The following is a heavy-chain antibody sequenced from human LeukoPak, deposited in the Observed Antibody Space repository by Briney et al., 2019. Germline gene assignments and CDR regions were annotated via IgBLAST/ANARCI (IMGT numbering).Heavy chain of an antibody. CDR2: IIPIFGTA. CDR1: GGTFSSYA. D-gene: IGHD6-13*01. Sequence: SVKVSCKASGGTFSSYAISWVRRAPGQGLEWMGRIIPIFGTANYAQKFQGRVTITTDESTSTAYMELSSLRSEDTAVYYCARVRGSSWYRAEGWFDPWGQGTLVTVSP. CDR3: ARVRGSSWYRAEGWFDP. J-gene: IGHJ5*02. V-gene: IGHV1-69*05.